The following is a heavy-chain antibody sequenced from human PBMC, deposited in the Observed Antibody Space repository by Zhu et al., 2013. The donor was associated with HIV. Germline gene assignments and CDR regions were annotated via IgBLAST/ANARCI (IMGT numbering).Heavy chain of an antibody. CDR2: INPSGGST. CDR1: GYTFTSYY. CDR3: AREFRLKGIAAAGPGY. J-gene: IGHJ4*02. V-gene: IGHV1-46*01. D-gene: IGHD6-13*01. Sequence: QVQLVQSGAEVKKPGASVKVSCKASGYTFTSYYMHWVRQAPGQGLEWMGIINPSGGSTSYAQKFQGRVTMTRDTSTSTVYMELSSLRSEDTAVYYCAREFRLKGIAAAGPGYWGQGTLVTVSS.